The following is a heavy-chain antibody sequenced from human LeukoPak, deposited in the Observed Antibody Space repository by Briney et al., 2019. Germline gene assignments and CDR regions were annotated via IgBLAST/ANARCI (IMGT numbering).Heavy chain of an antibody. D-gene: IGHD3-10*02. CDR1: GYTLTELS. CDR3: ANVGGGGATLDLDV. CDR2: FDSEDGET. V-gene: IGHV1-24*01. Sequence: ASVTVSCKVSGYTLTELSMHWVRQAPGKGLEWMGGFDSEDGETIYAQKFQGRVTMTQDTSTDTANMELSSLRSEDTAEYYCANVGGGGATLDLDVWGQGTMVTVSS. J-gene: IGHJ4*02.